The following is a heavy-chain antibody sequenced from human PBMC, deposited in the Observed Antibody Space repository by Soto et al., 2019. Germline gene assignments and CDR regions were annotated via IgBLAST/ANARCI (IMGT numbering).Heavy chain of an antibody. Sequence: EVQLVESGGGLVKPGGSLRLSCAASGFTFSSFNMDWVRQAPGKGLEWVSSISITGNYKYYADSLKGRFTISRDNAQNLLFLQMDSLRPEDTAGYYCASRRLGYCTGGTCPEFWGQGTLVTVTS. CDR3: ASRRLGYCTGGTCPEF. V-gene: IGHV3-21*01. CDR1: GFTFSSFN. CDR2: ISITGNYK. D-gene: IGHD2-15*01. J-gene: IGHJ4*02.